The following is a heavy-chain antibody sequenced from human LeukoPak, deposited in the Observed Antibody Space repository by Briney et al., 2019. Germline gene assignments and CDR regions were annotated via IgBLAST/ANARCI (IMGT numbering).Heavy chain of an antibody. CDR2: IWYDGSNK. CDR1: GFTFSSYG. J-gene: IGHJ4*02. CDR3: ARVSGDYYHTVDY. Sequence: TGGSLRLSCAASGFTFSSYGMHWVRQAPGKGLEWVAVIWYDGSNKYYADSVKGRFTISRDNAKNSLYLQMNSLRAEDTAVYYCARVSGDYYHTVDYWGQGTLVTVSS. V-gene: IGHV3-33*01. D-gene: IGHD4-17*01.